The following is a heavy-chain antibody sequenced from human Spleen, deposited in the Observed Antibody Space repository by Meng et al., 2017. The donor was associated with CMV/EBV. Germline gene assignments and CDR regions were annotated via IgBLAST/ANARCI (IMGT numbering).Heavy chain of an antibody. V-gene: IGHV3-30-3*01. CDR1: GFTFSSYA. J-gene: IGHJ4*02. D-gene: IGHD5-12*01. CDR3: ARAYSGYSD. Sequence: QVQLLGVGGGLVQPGRSLRLSCAASGFTFSSYAMHWVRQAPGKGLEWVAVISYDGSNKYYADSVKGRFTISRDNSKNTLYLQMNSLRAEDTAVYYCARAYSGYSDWGQGTLVTVSS. CDR2: ISYDGSNK.